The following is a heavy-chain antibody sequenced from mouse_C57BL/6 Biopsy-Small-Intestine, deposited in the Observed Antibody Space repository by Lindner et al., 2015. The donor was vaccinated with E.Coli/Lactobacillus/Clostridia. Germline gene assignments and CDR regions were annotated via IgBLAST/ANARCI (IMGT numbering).Heavy chain of an antibody. Sequence: VQLQESGAELVRPGASVKLSCTASGFNIKDDYMHWVKQRPEQGLEWIGRIDPANGNTKYAPKFQDKATITADTSSNTAYLQLSSLTSEDTAVYYCARSDYAMDYWGQETSVTVSS. J-gene: IGHJ4*01. CDR3: ARSDYAMDY. CDR1: GFNIKDDY. V-gene: IGHV14-3*01. CDR2: IDPANGNT.